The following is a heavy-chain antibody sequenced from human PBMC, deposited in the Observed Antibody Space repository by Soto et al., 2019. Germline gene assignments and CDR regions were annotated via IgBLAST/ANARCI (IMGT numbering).Heavy chain of an antibody. CDR2: IIPFFGTP. CDR1: GGPFSSFV. CDR3: ERDASTTSWDYYYPMDD. J-gene: IGHJ6*02. V-gene: IGHV1-69*01. D-gene: IGHD1-26*01. Sequence: QVQLVQSGAEVKKPGSSVKVSCKASGGPFSSFVISWVRQAPGQGLEWMGGIIPFFGTPNYAQKFQGRVTITANESTSTAYMELSSLKSEDTARYNCERDASTTSWDYYYPMDDWGQGTTVTVSS.